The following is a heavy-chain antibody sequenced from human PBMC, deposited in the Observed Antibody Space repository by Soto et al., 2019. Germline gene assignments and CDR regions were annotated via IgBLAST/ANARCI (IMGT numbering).Heavy chain of an antibody. CDR1: GFTFSNYG. V-gene: IGHV3-33*01. J-gene: IGHJ6*02. CDR2: IWHDGNNK. CDR3: ASDLVGASDSYGLDV. D-gene: IGHD1-26*01. Sequence: QVQLVESGGGVVQHGRSLRLSCAASGFTFSNYGMHWVRQAPGKELEWVAIIWHDGNNKYYADSVRGRFIISRDNSKNRLYLQMNSLRAEDTAVYYCASDLVGASDSYGLDVWGQGTPVTVSS.